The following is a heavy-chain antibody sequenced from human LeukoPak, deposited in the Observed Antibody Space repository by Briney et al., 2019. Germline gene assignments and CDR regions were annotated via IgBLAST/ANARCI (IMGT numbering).Heavy chain of an antibody. CDR3: TRDFFNG. CDR2: TGNKANSYTT. J-gene: IGHJ4*02. Sequence: GGSLRLSCAASGVTFSDHYMDWVRQAPGKGLEWVGRTGNKANSYTTYYAASVKGRFTILRDDSKNSLYLQMNSLKTEDTAVYYCTRDFFNGWGQGTLVTVSS. CDR1: GVTFSDHY. D-gene: IGHD2-8*01. V-gene: IGHV3-72*01.